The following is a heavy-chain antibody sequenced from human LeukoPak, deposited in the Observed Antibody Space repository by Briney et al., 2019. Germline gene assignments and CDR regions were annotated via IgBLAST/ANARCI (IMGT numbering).Heavy chain of an antibody. D-gene: IGHD3-22*01. V-gene: IGHV4-34*01. CDR3: ARPPDYDSSGYGFDY. J-gene: IGHJ4*02. CDR1: GGSFSGYY. CDR2: INHSGST. Sequence: SETLSLTCAVYGGSFSGYYWSWIRQPPGKGLEWIGEINHSGSTNYNPSLKSRVTISVDTSKNQFSLKLSSVTAADTAVYYCARPPDYDSSGYGFDYWGQGTLVTVSS.